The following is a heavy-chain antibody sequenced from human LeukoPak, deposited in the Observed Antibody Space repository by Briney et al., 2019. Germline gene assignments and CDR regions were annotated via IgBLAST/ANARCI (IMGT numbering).Heavy chain of an antibody. Sequence: PGGSLRLSCAASGFTFSSYEMNWVRQAPGKGLEWVSYISSSGSTIYYADSVKGRFTISRGNSKNTMYLQMNSLRAEDTAVYYCAKDSAKKYDDYWGQGTLVTVSS. J-gene: IGHJ4*02. CDR3: AKDSAKKYDDY. V-gene: IGHV3-48*03. D-gene: IGHD2/OR15-2a*01. CDR1: GFTFSSYE. CDR2: ISSSGSTI.